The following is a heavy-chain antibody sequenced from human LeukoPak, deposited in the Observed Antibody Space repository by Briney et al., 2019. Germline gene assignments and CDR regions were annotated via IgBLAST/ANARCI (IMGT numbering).Heavy chain of an antibody. CDR3: ARGRMFAGFFDY. J-gene: IGHJ4*02. CDR1: GGSISSGGYY. CDR2: IYYSGST. D-gene: IGHD3-9*01. V-gene: IGHV4-31*03. Sequence: SQTLSLTCTVSGGSISSGGYYWSWIRQHPGKGLGWIGYIYYSGSTYYNPYLKSRVTISVDTSKNQFSLKLSSVTAADTAVYYCARGRMFAGFFDYWGQGTLVTVSS.